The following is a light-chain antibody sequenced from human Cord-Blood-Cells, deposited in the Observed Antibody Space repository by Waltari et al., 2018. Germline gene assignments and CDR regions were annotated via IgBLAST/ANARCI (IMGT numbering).Light chain of an antibody. CDR3: QQRSNCLFT. CDR2: DAS. CDR1: QRVSSY. Sequence: EIVLPQSPATLSLSPGERATLSCRASQRVSSYLAWYQQKPGQAPRLLNYDASNRATGIPARFSGSGSGTDFTLTISSLEPEDFAVYYCQQRSNCLFTFGPGTKVDIK. J-gene: IGKJ3*01. V-gene: IGKV3-11*01.